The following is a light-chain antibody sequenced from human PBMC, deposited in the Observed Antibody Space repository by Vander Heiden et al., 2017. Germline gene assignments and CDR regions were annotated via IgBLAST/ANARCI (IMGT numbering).Light chain of an antibody. CDR3: QQYQSYPWT. CDR1: QSISSW. J-gene: IGKJ1*01. V-gene: IGKV1-5*03. CDR2: KSS. Sequence: DIQMTQSHSTLSASVGDTVTITCRASQSISSWLAWYQQKPGKAPDLLIYKSSSLETGVPSRFSGSGSGTEFTLTISSLQPDDFATYHCQQYQSYPWTFGQGTKVEIK.